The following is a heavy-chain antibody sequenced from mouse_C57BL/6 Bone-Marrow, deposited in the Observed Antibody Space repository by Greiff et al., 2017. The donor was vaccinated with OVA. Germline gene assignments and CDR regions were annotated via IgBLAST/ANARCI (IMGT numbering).Heavy chain of an antibody. Sequence: EVQLVESGGDLVKPGGSLKLSCAASGFTFSSYGMSWVRQTPDKRLEWVATISSGGSYTYYPDSVKGRFTISRDNAKNTLYLQMSSLKSEDTAMYYCARHYGNYCWDYWGQGTSVTVSS. D-gene: IGHD2-1*01. CDR2: ISSGGSYT. CDR3: ARHYGNYCWDY. J-gene: IGHJ4*01. V-gene: IGHV5-6*01. CDR1: GFTFSSYG.